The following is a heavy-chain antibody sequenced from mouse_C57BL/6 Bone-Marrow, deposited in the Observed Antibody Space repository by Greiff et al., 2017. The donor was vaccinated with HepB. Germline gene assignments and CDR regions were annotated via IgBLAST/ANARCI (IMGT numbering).Heavy chain of an antibody. CDR2: ISSGGDYI. V-gene: IGHV5-9-1*02. D-gene: IGHD2-1*01. CDR3: TRDSDYYGNPYAMDY. Sequence: EVMLVESGEGLVKPGGSLKLSCAASGFTFSSYAMSWVRQTPEKRLEWVAYISSGGDYIYYADTVKGRFTITRDNSRNTMYLQMSSLKSEDTATYYCTRDSDYYGNPYAMDYWGQGTSVTVSS. CDR1: GFTFSSYA. J-gene: IGHJ4*01.